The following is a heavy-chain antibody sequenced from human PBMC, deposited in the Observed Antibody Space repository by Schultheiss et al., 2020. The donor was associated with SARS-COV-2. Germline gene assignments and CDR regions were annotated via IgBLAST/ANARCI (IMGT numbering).Heavy chain of an antibody. CDR3: ARFYDSSGWRRRTFDV. CDR2: ISYSGST. Sequence: SETLSLTCSVSGGSISSYSWTWIRQPPEKGLEWIGYISYSGSTTYNPSLKSRVTISIDKSKNQFSLKVSSVTAADTAVYYCARFYDSSGWRRRTFDVWGQGTMVTVSS. V-gene: IGHV4-59*12. CDR1: GGSISSYS. D-gene: IGHD3-22*01. J-gene: IGHJ3*01.